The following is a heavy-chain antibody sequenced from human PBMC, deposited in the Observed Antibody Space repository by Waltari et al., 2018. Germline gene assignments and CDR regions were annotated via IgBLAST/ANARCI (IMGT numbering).Heavy chain of an antibody. J-gene: IGHJ4*02. CDR2: FDPEDGET. CDR1: GYTLTELS. V-gene: IGHV1-24*01. CDR3: ATGGRDSTVVTPFDY. D-gene: IGHD4-17*01. Sequence: QVQLVQSGAEGKKHGASVKLSCKVSGYTLTELSMHWVRTTPGKGLEWMGGFDPEDGETIYAQKFQGRVTMTEDTSTDTAYMELSSLRSEDTAVYYCATGGRDSTVVTPFDYWGQGTLVTVSS.